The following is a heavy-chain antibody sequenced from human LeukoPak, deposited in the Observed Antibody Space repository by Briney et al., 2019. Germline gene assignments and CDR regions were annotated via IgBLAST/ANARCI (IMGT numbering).Heavy chain of an antibody. CDR2: ISSSSSYI. Sequence: GGSLRLSCAASGFTFSSYSMNWVRQAPVKELEWVSSISSSSSYIYYADSVKGRFTISRDNAKNSLYLQMNSLRAEDTAVYYCARDESPVLVEGALDYWGQGTLVTVSS. V-gene: IGHV3-21*01. D-gene: IGHD2-15*01. CDR3: ARDESPVLVEGALDY. CDR1: GFTFSSYS. J-gene: IGHJ4*02.